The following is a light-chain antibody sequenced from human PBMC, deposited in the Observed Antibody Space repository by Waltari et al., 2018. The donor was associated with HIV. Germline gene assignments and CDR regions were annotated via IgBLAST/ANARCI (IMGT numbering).Light chain of an antibody. CDR1: QSLNSN. V-gene: IGKV3-15*01. J-gene: IGKJ3*01. CDR2: AAS. Sequence: EVVMTQSPATLSVSRGERATLSCWASQSLNSNLAWYQQKPGQAPRLLIYAASTTATGIPGRFSGSGSGTEFTLTISSLQSEDFAVYYCQQYNNWPFTFGPGTKVDIK. CDR3: QQYNNWPFT.